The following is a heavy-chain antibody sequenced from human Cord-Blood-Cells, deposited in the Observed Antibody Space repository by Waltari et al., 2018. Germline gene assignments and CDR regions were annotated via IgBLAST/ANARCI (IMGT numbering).Heavy chain of an antibody. Sequence: HLQLRESGPGLVKPSETLSLTCTVSGGSISSSSYYWGWIRQPPGTGLEWIGSIYYSGSTYYNPSLKSRVTISVDTSKNQFSLKLSSVTAADTAVYYCARRRDAFDIWGQGTMVTVSS. V-gene: IGHV4-39*01. J-gene: IGHJ3*02. CDR2: IYYSGST. CDR3: ARRRDAFDI. CDR1: GGSISSSSYY.